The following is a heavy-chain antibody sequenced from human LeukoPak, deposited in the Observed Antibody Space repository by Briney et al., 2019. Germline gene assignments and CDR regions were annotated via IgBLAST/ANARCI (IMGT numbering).Heavy chain of an antibody. CDR3: AKDDYPSGYGLGVDY. V-gene: IGHV3-30*02. CDR2: IRYDGSNK. J-gene: IGHJ4*02. Sequence: PGGSLRLSCAASGFTFSSYGMHWVRQAPGKGLEWVTFIRYDGSNKYYADSVKGRFTISRDNSKNTLYLRMNSLRAEDTAVYYCAKDDYPSGYGLGVDYWGQGTLVTVSS. D-gene: IGHD5-12*01. CDR1: GFTFSSYG.